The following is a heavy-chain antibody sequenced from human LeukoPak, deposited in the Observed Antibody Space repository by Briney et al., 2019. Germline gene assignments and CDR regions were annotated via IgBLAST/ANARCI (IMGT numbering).Heavy chain of an antibody. Sequence: SETLSLTCTVSGGSISSNIYYWGWIRQPPGKGLEWIGSSYYSGSTYYNPSLKSRVTLSVDTSKNQFSLKLSSVTAADTAVYYCARFRYAGNPNKWWFDPWGQGTLVTVSS. D-gene: IGHD4-23*01. V-gene: IGHV4-39*01. CDR2: SYYSGST. J-gene: IGHJ5*02. CDR3: ARFRYAGNPNKWWFDP. CDR1: GGSISSNIYY.